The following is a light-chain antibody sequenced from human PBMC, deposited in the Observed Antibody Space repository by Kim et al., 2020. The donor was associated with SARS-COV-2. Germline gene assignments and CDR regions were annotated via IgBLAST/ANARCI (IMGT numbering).Light chain of an antibody. CDR3: AAWESGLSLYVV. J-gene: IGLJ2*01. V-gene: IGLV1-51*01. CDR2: DND. Sequence: QKVTITCCGGNTNNGAYYVAYCHHFPGAAPKHLIYDNDKQPSGSPHRFSGSKTGASAALGITGLQTGDEADDYCAAWESGLSLYVVFGGGTKLTVL. CDR1: NTNNGAYY.